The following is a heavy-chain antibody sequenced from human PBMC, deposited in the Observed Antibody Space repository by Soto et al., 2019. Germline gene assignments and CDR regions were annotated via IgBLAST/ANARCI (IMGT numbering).Heavy chain of an antibody. J-gene: IGHJ6*02. CDR1: GFTFSSYG. D-gene: IGHD2-15*01. CDR3: ARQLAVPYAAYAMDV. Sequence: QVHLVESGGGVVQPGRSLRLSCAASGFTFSSYGMLWVRQAPGKGLEWVAVIWYNGSKKYYGESVKGRFTIFRDNSENTSHLEMSSLRAEDTAVYYCARQLAVPYAAYAMDVWGQGTTVTVSS. CDR2: IWYNGSKK. V-gene: IGHV3-33*03.